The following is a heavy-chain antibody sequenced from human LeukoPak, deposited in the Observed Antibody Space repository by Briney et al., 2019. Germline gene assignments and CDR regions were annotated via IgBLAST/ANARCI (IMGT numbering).Heavy chain of an antibody. V-gene: IGHV4-59*01. Sequence: SETLSLTCTVSGGSISSYYWSWSRQPPGKGLEWIGYIYYSGSTNYNPSLKSRVTISVDTSKNQFSLKLSSVTAADTAVYYCARGTGRFGELFPNWFDPWGQGTLVTVSS. CDR3: ARGTGRFGELFPNWFDP. J-gene: IGHJ5*02. D-gene: IGHD3-10*01. CDR2: IYYSGST. CDR1: GGSISSYY.